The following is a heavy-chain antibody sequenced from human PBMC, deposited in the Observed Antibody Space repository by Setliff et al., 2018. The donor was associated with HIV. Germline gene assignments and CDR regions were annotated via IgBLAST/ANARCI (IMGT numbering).Heavy chain of an antibody. Sequence: GASVKVSCKASGGTLSTYSIGWVRQAPGLGLEWMGRIMPMLGTANYAQKFQGRVTITADESTSTVYMELRSLTSKDTAMYYCARDAGYIGSSWDRWGQGTLVTV. D-gene: IGHD5-12*01. CDR2: IMPMLGTA. V-gene: IGHV1-69*11. CDR1: GGTLSTYS. CDR3: ARDAGYIGSSWDR. J-gene: IGHJ4*02.